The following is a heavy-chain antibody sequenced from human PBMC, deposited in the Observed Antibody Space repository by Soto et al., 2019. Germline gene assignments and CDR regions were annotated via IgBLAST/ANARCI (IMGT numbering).Heavy chain of an antibody. CDR2: IYQSGPT. Sequence: QVQLQESGPGLVKPSGTLSLTCDVSGGSINTNWWSWVRQPPGKGREGIGEIYQSGPTNYSPSLTTRVTISIDNSNNQSSWQLNSWPAADTAVYFWARHMGVTRTRGVASWGRGNLVPVPS. CDR1: GGSINTNW. J-gene: IGHJ4*02. CDR3: ARHMGVTRTRGVAS. V-gene: IGHV4-4*02. D-gene: IGHD1-1*01.